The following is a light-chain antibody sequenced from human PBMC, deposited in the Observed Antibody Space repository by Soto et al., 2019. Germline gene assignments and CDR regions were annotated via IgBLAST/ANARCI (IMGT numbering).Light chain of an antibody. J-gene: IGKJ4*01. CDR2: DAS. Sequence: EIVLTQSQGTLSLSPVERATLXSRPSQSVSSNLAWYQQKPGQAPRLLIYDASNRATGIPARFSGSGSGTDFTLTISSLEPEDFAVYYCQQRSNWPPLTFGGGTKVDIK. CDR1: QSVSSN. CDR3: QQRSNWPPLT. V-gene: IGKV3-11*01.